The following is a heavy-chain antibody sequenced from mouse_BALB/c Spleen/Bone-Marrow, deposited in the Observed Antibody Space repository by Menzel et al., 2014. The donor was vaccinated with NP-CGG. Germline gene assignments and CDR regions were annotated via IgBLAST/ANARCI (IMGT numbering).Heavy chain of an antibody. J-gene: IGHJ4*01. CDR3: TPYGNYGWEY. D-gene: IGHD2-10*02. Sequence: EQLKHSGSALVRSEASVKFSCTVYGFNLNDCYMHWVMQRSGQGLEWIGWIDPENGDTEYAPKFQGKATMTADTSSNTAYPQLSNLTSEETDVYYSTPYGNYGWEYWGQGTSVTVSS. CDR2: IDPENGDT. CDR1: GFNLNDCY. V-gene: IGHV14-4*02.